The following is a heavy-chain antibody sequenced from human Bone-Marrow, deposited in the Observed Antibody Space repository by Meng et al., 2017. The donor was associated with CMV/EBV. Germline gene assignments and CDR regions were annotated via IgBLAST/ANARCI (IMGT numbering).Heavy chain of an antibody. Sequence: GESLKISCAASGFTFSSYAMSWVRQAPGKGLEWVSAISGSGGSTYYADSVKGRFTISRDNSKNTLYLQMNSLRAEDTAVYYCAKDLFTVSITMIVVAQDYYYGMDVWGQGTTVTVSS. CDR2: ISGSGGST. J-gene: IGHJ6*02. V-gene: IGHV3-23*01. CDR3: AKDLFTVSITMIVVAQDYYYGMDV. CDR1: GFTFSSYA. D-gene: IGHD3-22*01.